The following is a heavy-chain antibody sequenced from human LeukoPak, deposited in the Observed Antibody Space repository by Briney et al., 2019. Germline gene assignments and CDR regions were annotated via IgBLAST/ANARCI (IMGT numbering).Heavy chain of an antibody. J-gene: IGHJ4*02. V-gene: IGHV4-39*01. Sequence: PSETLSLTYTVAGGSITSRNYYWGWIRQPPGKGLEWIVTIYESGSTYYNPSLKSRVTISVDTSKNQFPLKLNSVTAADTAVYYCARLDYYDSSGLIDYWGQGTLVTVSS. CDR3: ARLDYYDSSGLIDY. CDR1: GGSITSRNYY. CDR2: IYESGST. D-gene: IGHD3-22*01.